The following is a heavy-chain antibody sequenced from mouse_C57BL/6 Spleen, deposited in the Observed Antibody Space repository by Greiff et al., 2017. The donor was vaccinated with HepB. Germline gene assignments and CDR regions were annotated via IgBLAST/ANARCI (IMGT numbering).Heavy chain of an antibody. CDR3: ARRPYGSSPWFAY. CDR1: GFTFSSYT. J-gene: IGHJ3*01. D-gene: IGHD1-1*01. CDR2: ISGGGGNT. Sequence: EVHLVESGGGLVKPGGSLKLSCAASGFTFSSYTMSWVRQTPEKRLEWVATISGGGGNTYYPDSVTGRFTISRDNAKNTLYLQMSSLRSEDTALYYCARRPYGSSPWFAYWGQGTLVTVSA. V-gene: IGHV5-9*01.